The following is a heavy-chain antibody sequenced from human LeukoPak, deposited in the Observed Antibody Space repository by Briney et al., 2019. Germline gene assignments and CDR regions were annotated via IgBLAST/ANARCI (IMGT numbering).Heavy chain of an antibody. D-gene: IGHD6-13*01. Sequence: GGSLRLSCAASGFTFSSYAMHWVRQAPGKGLEYVSAISSNGGSTYYANSVKGRFTISRDNSKNTLYLQMGSLRAEDVAVYYCARDGTSPRPFDYWGQGTLVTVSS. CDR1: GFTFSSYA. V-gene: IGHV3-64*01. J-gene: IGHJ4*02. CDR2: ISSNGGST. CDR3: ARDGTSPRPFDY.